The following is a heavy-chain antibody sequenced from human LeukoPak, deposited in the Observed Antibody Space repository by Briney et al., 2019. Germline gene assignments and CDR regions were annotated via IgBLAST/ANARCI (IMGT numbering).Heavy chain of an antibody. J-gene: IGHJ5*02. D-gene: IGHD2-2*01. CDR3: VKDQHCSTISCATRTGFDP. Sequence: PGGSLRLSCSASGFTFSNYAMHWVRQAPGKGLEFVSGISSTGGSTNYPDSVKDRFSISRDNSKSTPYLQMTSLRADDTAVYYSVKDQHCSTISCATRTGFDPWGQGTSVTVSS. CDR1: GFTFSNYA. V-gene: IGHV3-64D*06. CDR2: ISSTGGST.